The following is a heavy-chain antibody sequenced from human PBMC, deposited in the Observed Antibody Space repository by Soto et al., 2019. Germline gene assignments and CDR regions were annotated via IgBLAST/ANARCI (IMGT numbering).Heavy chain of an antibody. V-gene: IGHV4-59*01. CDR1: GGSISSYY. CDR3: ARDGASSGLQFFDY. D-gene: IGHD3-22*01. CDR2: IYYSGST. Sequence: PSETLSLTCTVSGGSISSYYWSWIRQPPGKGLEWIGYIYYSGSTNYNPSLKSRVTISVDTSKNQFSLKLSSVTAADTAVYYCARDGASSGLQFFDYWGQGTLVTVSS. J-gene: IGHJ4*02.